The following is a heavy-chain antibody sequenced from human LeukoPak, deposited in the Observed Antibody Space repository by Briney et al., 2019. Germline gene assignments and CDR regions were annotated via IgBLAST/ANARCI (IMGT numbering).Heavy chain of an antibody. V-gene: IGHV3-20*04. J-gene: IGHJ4*02. D-gene: IGHD1-1*01. CDR3: ARDVSWGTSYFDY. CDR1: GFTFDDHG. CDR2: INWNGGST. Sequence: GGSLRLSCIASGFTFDDHGMSWVRQAPGKGLEWVSNINWNGGSTGYVDSVKGRFTISRDNGKNSLYLQMNNLRVEGTAFYYCARDVSWGTSYFDYWGQGILVTVSS.